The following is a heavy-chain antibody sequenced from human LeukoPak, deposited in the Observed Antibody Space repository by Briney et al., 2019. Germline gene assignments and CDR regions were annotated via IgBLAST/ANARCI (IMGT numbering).Heavy chain of an antibody. CDR3: ARPDHDYGDYVGWFDP. Sequence: SETLSLTCVVSGGSISSSSYYWGWIRQPPGKGLEWIGSIYYSGSTYYNPSLKSRVTISVDTSKNQFSLKLSSVTAADTAVYYCARPDHDYGDYVGWFDPWGQGTLVTVSS. CDR2: IYYSGST. V-gene: IGHV4-39*01. CDR1: GGSISSSSYY. J-gene: IGHJ5*02. D-gene: IGHD4-17*01.